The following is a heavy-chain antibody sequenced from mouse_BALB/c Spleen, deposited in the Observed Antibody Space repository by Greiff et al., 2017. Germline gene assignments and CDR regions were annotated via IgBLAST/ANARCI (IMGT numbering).Heavy chain of an antibody. D-gene: IGHD2-14*01. V-gene: IGHV3-6*02. CDR1: GYSITSGYY. J-gene: IGHJ3*01. CDR3: ARAYRYDIAY. CDR2: ISYDGSN. Sequence: EVKLQESGPGLVKPSQSLSLTCSVTGYSITSGYYWNWIRQFPGNKLEWMCYISYDGSNNYNPSLKNRISITRNTSKNQFFLKLNSVTAEDTATYYCARAYRYDIAYWGQGTLVTVSA.